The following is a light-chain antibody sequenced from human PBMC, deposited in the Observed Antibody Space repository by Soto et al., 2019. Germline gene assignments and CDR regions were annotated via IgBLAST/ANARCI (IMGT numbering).Light chain of an antibody. CDR2: DVD. V-gene: IGLV2-11*01. J-gene: IGLJ1*01. Sequence: QSALTQPRSVSGSPGQSVTISCTGSSGDVGGYNYVSWYKQYPGKAPKLMIYDVDKRPSGVPDRFSGSKSGDTASLTISGLQAEDEADYYCCSCSGTYYVFGTGTKVTV. CDR1: SGDVGGYNY. CDR3: CSCSGTYYV.